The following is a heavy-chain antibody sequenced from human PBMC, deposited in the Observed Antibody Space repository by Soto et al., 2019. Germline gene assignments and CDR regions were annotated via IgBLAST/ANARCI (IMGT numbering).Heavy chain of an antibody. CDR2: ISGSGGST. CDR3: AKATISDFWSGHNWFDP. CDR1: GFTFSSYA. Sequence: PGGSLRLSCAASGFTFSSYAMSWVRQAPGKGLEWVSAISGSGGSTYYADSVKGRFTISRDNSKNTLYLQMNSLRAEDTAVYYCAKATISDFWSGHNWFDPWGQGTLVTVSS. D-gene: IGHD3-3*01. V-gene: IGHV3-23*01. J-gene: IGHJ5*02.